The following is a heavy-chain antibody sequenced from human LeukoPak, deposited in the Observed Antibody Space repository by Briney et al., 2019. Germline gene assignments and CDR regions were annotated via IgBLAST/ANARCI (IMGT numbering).Heavy chain of an antibody. CDR3: AELGITMIGGV. D-gene: IGHD3-10*02. CDR2: ISGSGDRT. Sequence: GGSLRLSCAASGFTFSTYGMSWVRQAPGKGLEWLSTISGSGDRTYFPDSVKGRFTISRDNAKNSLYLQMNSLRAEDTAVYYCAELGITMIGGVWGKGTTVTISS. V-gene: IGHV3-23*01. CDR1: GFTFSTYG. J-gene: IGHJ6*04.